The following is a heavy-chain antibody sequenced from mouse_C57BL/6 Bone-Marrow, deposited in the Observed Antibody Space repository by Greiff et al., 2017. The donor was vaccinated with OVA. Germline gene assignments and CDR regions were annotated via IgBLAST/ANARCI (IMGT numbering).Heavy chain of an antibody. CDR2: ISSGGSYT. V-gene: IGHV5-6*01. CDR1: GFTFSSYG. J-gene: IGHJ3*01. Sequence: EVQLQESGGDLVKPGGSLKLSCAASGFTFSSYGMSWVRQTPDKRLEWVTTISSGGSYTYYPDSVKGRFTISRDNAKNTLYLQMSSLKSEDTAMYYCARRILAYWGQGTLVTVSA. CDR3: ARRILAY.